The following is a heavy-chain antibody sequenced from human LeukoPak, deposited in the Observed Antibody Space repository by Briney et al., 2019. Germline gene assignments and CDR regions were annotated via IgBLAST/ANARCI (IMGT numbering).Heavy chain of an antibody. D-gene: IGHD3/OR15-3a*01. V-gene: IGHV4-4*02. CDR2: IYHSGIT. Sequence: SGTLSLTCAVSGGSISSSNWWSWVRQPPGKGLEWIGEIYHSGITNYNPSLKSRVTISVDKSKNQFSLRLSSVTAADTAVYYCARVPLDWGEWYFDYWGQGTLVTVSS. CDR1: GGSISSSNW. CDR3: ARVPLDWGEWYFDY. J-gene: IGHJ4*02.